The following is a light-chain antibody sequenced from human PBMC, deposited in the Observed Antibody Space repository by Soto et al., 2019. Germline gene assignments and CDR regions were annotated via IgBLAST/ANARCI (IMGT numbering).Light chain of an antibody. CDR2: DVS. J-gene: IGLJ1*01. V-gene: IGLV2-14*01. CDR3: SSYTTSNTRQIV. Sequence: SVLTQPAYVYRAPGQSITISCTGTSSDVGGYNYVSWYQQHPGKAPKFMIYDVSNRPSGVSNRFSGSKSGNTASLTISGLQAEDEADYYCSSYTTSNTRQIVFGTGTKVTVL. CDR1: SSDVGGYNY.